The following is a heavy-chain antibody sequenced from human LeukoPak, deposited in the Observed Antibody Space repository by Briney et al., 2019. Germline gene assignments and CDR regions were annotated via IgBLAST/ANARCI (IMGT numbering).Heavy chain of an antibody. D-gene: IGHD6-13*01. V-gene: IGHV3-30*03. J-gene: IGHJ4*02. CDR3: TRLSRYGNRWYYVDY. CDR2: ISYDGSNK. Sequence: GGSLRLSCAASGFTFSSYGMHWVRQAPGKGLEWVAVISYDGSNKYYADSVKGRFTISRDNSKNTLYLQMNSLKTEDTAVYYCTRLSRYGNRWYYVDYWGQGTLVTVSS. CDR1: GFTFSSYG.